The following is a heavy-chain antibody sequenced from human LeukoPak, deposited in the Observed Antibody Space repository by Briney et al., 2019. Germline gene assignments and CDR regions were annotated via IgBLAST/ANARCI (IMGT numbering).Heavy chain of an antibody. Sequence: PGGSLRLSCAASGFTFSDYYMSWIRQAPGKGLEWVSYISSSGSTIYYADSVKGRFTISRDNSKNTLYLQMNSLRAEDTAVYYCARDYLTGYYFYYYGMDVWGQGTTVTVSS. D-gene: IGHD3-9*01. J-gene: IGHJ6*02. CDR1: GFTFSDYY. CDR2: ISSSGSTI. CDR3: ARDYLTGYYFYYYGMDV. V-gene: IGHV3-11*04.